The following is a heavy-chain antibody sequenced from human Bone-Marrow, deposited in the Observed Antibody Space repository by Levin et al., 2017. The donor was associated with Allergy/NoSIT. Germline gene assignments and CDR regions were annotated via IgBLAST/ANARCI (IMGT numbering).Heavy chain of an antibody. CDR2: TSFDGSNK. CDR1: GFTFRSYA. J-gene: IGHJ4*02. Sequence: LSLPCAASGFTFRSYAMHWVRQAPGKGLEWVAVTSFDGSNKYYADSVKGRFSISRDDSKNTVYLQMNSLRPADTAVYYCARDRVPFGYCTSASCDVGDYWGQGTLVTVSS. CDR3: ARDRVPFGYCTSASCDVGDY. V-gene: IGHV3-30-3*01. D-gene: IGHD2-2*01.